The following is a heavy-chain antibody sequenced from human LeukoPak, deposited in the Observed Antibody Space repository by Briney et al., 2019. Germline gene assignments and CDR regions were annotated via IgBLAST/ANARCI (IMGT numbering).Heavy chain of an antibody. CDR3: ARGGYYDFWSGYYSGPSTNYYGMDV. J-gene: IGHJ6*02. Sequence: ASVKVSCKTSAYTFTAYHMHWVRQAPGQGLEFMGWIYPPTGGTILAEKFQGRVTMTRDTSISTAYMELSRLRSDDTAVYYCARGGYYDFWSGYYSGPSTNYYGMDVWGQGTTVTVSS. CDR2: IYPPTGGT. V-gene: IGHV1-2*02. CDR1: AYTFTAYH. D-gene: IGHD3-3*01.